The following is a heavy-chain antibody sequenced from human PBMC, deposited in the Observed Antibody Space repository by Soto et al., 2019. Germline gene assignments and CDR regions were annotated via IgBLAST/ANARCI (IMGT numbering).Heavy chain of an antibody. Sequence: EVQLLDSGGALVQPGGSLRLSCATSGFTFSNNAMSWVRQAPGKGLEWVSTFTTSGDFTYYADSVKGRFTISRDNSKSTLYLQMNSLRVEDTAIYYCARLVTDWGQGTLVTVSS. V-gene: IGHV3-23*01. D-gene: IGHD4-4*01. CDR3: ARLVTD. CDR1: GFTFSNNA. CDR2: FTTSGDFT. J-gene: IGHJ4*02.